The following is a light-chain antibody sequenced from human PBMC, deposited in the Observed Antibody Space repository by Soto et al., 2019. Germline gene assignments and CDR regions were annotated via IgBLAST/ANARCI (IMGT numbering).Light chain of an antibody. Sequence: DIQMTHSPSSLSASVGDRVTITCXASQSISSYLNWYQQKPGKAPKLLIYAASSLQSGVPSRFSGSGSGTDFTLTISSLQPEDFATYYCQQSYSTPSITFGQGTRLEI. CDR2: AAS. CDR1: QSISSY. J-gene: IGKJ5*01. CDR3: QQSYSTPSIT. V-gene: IGKV1-39*01.